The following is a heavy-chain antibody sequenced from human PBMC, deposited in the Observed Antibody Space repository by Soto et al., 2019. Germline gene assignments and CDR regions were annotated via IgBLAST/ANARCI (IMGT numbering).Heavy chain of an antibody. CDR2: IIPILGIA. D-gene: IGHD3-10*01. J-gene: IGHJ3*02. V-gene: IGHV1-69*02. CDR1: GGTFSSYT. CDR3: AGLPTKVRGVGGDAFDI. Sequence: QVQLVQSGAEVKKPGSSVKVSCKASGGTFSSYTISWVRQAPGQGLEWMGRIIPILGIANYAQKFQGRVTNNGEQSPDTAQMEVGRLGSEDTAVEFRAGLPTKVRGVGGDAFDIWGQGTMVTVSS.